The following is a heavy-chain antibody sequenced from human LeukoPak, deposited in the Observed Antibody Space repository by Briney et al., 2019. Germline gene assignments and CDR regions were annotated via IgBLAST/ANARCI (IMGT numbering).Heavy chain of an antibody. V-gene: IGHV1-2*02. CDR2: INPNSGGT. D-gene: IGHD5-12*01. CDR1: GYTFTGYY. CDR3: AKDRAVATIGGIDY. J-gene: IGHJ4*02. Sequence: ASVKVSRKASGYTFTGYYMHWVRQAPGQGLEWMGWINPNSGGTNYAQKFQGRVTMTRDTSISTVYMELSRLRSDDTAVYYCAKDRAVATIGGIDYWGRGTLVTVSS.